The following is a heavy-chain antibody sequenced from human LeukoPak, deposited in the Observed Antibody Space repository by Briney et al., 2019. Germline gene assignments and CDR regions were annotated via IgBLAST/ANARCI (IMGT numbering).Heavy chain of an antibody. D-gene: IGHD6-13*01. CDR2: ISAYNGNT. Sequence: ASVKVSCKASGYTFTSYGISWVRQAPGQGLEWMGWISAYNGNTNYAQKLQGRVTMTTDTSTSTAYMELRSLRSDDTAVYYCARAAPKQPPGYYYYYYMDVWGKGTTVTVSS. V-gene: IGHV1-18*01. J-gene: IGHJ6*03. CDR3: ARAAPKQPPGYYYYYYMDV. CDR1: GYTFTSYG.